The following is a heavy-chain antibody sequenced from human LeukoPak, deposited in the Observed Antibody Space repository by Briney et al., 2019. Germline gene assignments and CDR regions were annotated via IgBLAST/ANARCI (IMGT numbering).Heavy chain of an antibody. CDR3: AIHAIAARRQFDY. J-gene: IGHJ4*02. CDR1: GFTFSNYA. Sequence: GGSLRLSCAASGFTFSNYAMSWVRQAPGKGLEWVSFISASGGNTYYADSVKGRFSVSRDNSKNTLYLQMNSLRAEDTAVYYCAIHAIAARRQFDYWGQGTLVTVSP. D-gene: IGHD6-6*01. V-gene: IGHV3-23*01. CDR2: ISASGGNT.